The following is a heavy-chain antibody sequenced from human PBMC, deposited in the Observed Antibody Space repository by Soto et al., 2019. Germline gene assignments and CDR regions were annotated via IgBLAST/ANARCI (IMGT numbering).Heavy chain of an antibody. CDR3: AADGGITGTLSMDV. J-gene: IGHJ6*02. Sequence: QMQLVQSGPEVKKPGTSVKVSCKASGFTFTSSAVQWVRQARGQRLEWIGWIVVGSGNTNYAQKFQERVTITRDMSTSTAYMELSSLRSEDTAVYYCAADGGITGTLSMDVWGQGTTVTVSS. CDR2: IVVGSGNT. CDR1: GFTFTSSA. V-gene: IGHV1-58*01. D-gene: IGHD1-20*01.